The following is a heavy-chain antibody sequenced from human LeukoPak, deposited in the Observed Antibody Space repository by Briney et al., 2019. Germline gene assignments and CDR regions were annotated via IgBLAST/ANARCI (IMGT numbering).Heavy chain of an antibody. CDR2: ISGDGGRT. J-gene: IGHJ3*02. CDR3: AKAYYDYVWGSYRYFCAFDI. Sequence: GGSLRLSCAASGFTFDDYAMHWVRQAPGKGLEWVSLISGDGGRTHYADSVKGRFTISRDNSKNSLYLQMNSLRTEDTAFYYCAKAYYDYVWGSYRYFCAFDIWGQGTMVAVSS. CDR1: GFTFDDYA. D-gene: IGHD3-16*02. V-gene: IGHV3-43*02.